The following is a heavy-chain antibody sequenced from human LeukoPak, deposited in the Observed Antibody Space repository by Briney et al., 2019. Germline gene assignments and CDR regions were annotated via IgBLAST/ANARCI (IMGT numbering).Heavy chain of an antibody. CDR1: GGSISSGDYY. CDR2: IYYSGST. J-gene: IGHJ4*02. CDR3: ARDEGSSSLDYFDY. V-gene: IGHV4-30-4*01. Sequence: SRTLSLTCTVSGGSISSGDYYWSWIRQPPGKGLEWIGYIYYSGSTYYNPSLKSRVTISVDTSKNQFSLKLSSVTAADTAVYYCARDEGSSSLDYFDYWGQGTLVTVSS. D-gene: IGHD6-13*01.